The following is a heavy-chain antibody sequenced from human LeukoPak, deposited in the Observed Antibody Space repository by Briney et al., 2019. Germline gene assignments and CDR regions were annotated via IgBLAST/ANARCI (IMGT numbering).Heavy chain of an antibody. CDR2: VYTSGIT. D-gene: IGHD3-9*01. CDR3: ARHNGFDRGYYYYMDV. CDR1: GGFINSYY. V-gene: IGHV4-4*07. Sequence: SETLSLTCTVSGGFINSYYWSWIRQPAGKGLEGIGRVYTSGITNYHPSLKSRITMSVDTSKNQFSLKLTSVTAADTAVYYCARHNGFDRGYYYYMDVWGKGTTVTVSS. J-gene: IGHJ6*03.